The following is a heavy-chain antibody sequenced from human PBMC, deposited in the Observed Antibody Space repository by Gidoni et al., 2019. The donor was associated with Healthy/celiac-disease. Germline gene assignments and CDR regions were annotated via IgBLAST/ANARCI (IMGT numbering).Heavy chain of an antibody. CDR1: GGTFSSYA. CDR2: IIPIFGTA. CDR3: ARGHYDFWSGYYPNYYYGMDV. Sequence: QVQLVQSGAEVKKPGSSVKVSCKASGGTFSSYAISWVRQAPGQGLEWMGGIIPIFGTANYAQKFQGRVTITADKSTSTAYMELSSLRSEDTAVYYCARGHYDFWSGYYPNYYYGMDVWGQGTTVTVSS. J-gene: IGHJ6*02. D-gene: IGHD3-3*01. V-gene: IGHV1-69*06.